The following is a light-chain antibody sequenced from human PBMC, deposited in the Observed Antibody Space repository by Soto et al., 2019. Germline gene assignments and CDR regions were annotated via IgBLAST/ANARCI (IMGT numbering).Light chain of an antibody. CDR1: SSDIGAYNY. CDR3: TSYTSSVTYV. J-gene: IGLJ1*01. CDR2: DVH. V-gene: IGLV2-14*03. Sequence: QSALTQPASVSGSPGQSITISCTGTSSDIGAYNYVSWYQQHPGKAPKLMIYDVHNRPSGVSNRFAGSKSGNTASLTISGLQAEDEADYYCTSYTSSVTYVFGTGTKVTVL.